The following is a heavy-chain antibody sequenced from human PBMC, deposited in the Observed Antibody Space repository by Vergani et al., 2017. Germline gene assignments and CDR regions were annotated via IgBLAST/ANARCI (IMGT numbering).Heavy chain of an antibody. J-gene: IGHJ4*02. CDR2: IYHSGST. V-gene: IGHV4-38-2*02. CDR3: ARDRDWGSEWFGEFDY. CDR1: GYSLSSGYY. Sequence: QVQLQESGPGLVKPSETLSLTCAVSGYSLSSGYYWGWIRQPPGKGLEWMGSIYHSGSTYYNPCLKSRVTISVDTSKNQFSLKLSSVTAADTAVYYCARDRDWGSEWFGEFDYWGQGTLVTVSS. D-gene: IGHD3-10*01.